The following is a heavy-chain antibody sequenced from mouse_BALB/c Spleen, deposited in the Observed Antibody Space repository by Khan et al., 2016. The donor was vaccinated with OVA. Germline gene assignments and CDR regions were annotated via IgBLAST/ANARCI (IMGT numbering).Heavy chain of an antibody. CDR1: GYIFTNYI. V-gene: IGHV1S136*01. CDR2: INPYNGAT. D-gene: IGHD3-2*02. Sequence: VRLQQSGPELVRPGTSVRMSCKASGYIFTNYIIHWVKQMPGQGLEWIGYINPYNGATEYNDKFKGKATLTSDKSSNTAYMELSRLTSEDSAVYFCARGNWQAYYFDYWGQGTTLTVSS. J-gene: IGHJ2*01. CDR3: ARGNWQAYYFDY.